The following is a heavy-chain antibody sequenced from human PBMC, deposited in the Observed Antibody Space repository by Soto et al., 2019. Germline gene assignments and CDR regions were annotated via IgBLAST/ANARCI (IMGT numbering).Heavy chain of an antibody. J-gene: IGHJ5*02. D-gene: IGHD1-26*01. CDR3: ARLVGPTSSDNWFDP. CDR2: VSGYNGHT. CDR1: GYTFFSYG. V-gene: IGHV1-18*01. Sequence: QVKLVQSGAEVKKPGASVKVSCETSGYTFFSYGITWVRQAPGQGLEWMGWVSGYNGHTNYAQKWQGRVTMTSKISTTTAYMELRNLRTDDTAVYYCARLVGPTSSDNWFDPWGQGTLVTVSS.